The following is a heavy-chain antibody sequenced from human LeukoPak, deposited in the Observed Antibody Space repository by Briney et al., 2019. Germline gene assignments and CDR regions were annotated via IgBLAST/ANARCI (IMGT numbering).Heavy chain of an antibody. V-gene: IGHV3-15*07. CDR2: IRSNSDGGTI. J-gene: IGHJ5*02. D-gene: IGHD3-22*01. CDR1: GFTFRSYA. CDR3: ATDFYDST. Sequence: PGGSLRLSCAASGFTFRSYAMNWVLQAPGKGLEWVGRIRSNSDGGTIDYAAPVKGRFTLSRDDSKTTLYLQMNSLQTEDTAVYYCATDFYDSTWGQGTLVTVSS.